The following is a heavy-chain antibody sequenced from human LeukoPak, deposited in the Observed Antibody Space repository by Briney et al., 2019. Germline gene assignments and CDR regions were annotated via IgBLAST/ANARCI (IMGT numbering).Heavy chain of an antibody. CDR3: ARGLGPIYFDY. Sequence: SETLYLTCTVSGGSVSSGNLYWSWIRQPPGKGLEWIGYIYYSGSTNYNPSLKSRVTVSADMSKNQFSLKLNSVTAADTAVYYCARGLGPIYFDYWGQGTLVTVSS. D-gene: IGHD3-16*01. CDR1: GGSVSSGNLY. V-gene: IGHV4-61*01. CDR2: IYYSGST. J-gene: IGHJ4*02.